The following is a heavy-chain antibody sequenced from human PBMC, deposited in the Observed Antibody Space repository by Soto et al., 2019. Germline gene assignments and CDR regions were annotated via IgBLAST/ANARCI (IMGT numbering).Heavy chain of an antibody. CDR3: ARALPPLDY. Sequence: QVQLVQSGAEVKKPGASVKVSCKASGYTFTSYYITWVRQAPGQGLEWMGWISAYNSNTNCAQKLRGRATMTTDTSTSTAYMELRSLRSDDTAVYSCARALPPLDYWGQGTLVTVSS. CDR1: GYTFTSYY. V-gene: IGHV1-18*01. CDR2: ISAYNSNT. J-gene: IGHJ4*02.